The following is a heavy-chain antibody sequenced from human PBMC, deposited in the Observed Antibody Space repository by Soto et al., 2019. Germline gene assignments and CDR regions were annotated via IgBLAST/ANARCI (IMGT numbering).Heavy chain of an antibody. CDR3: ARVWITGTTYYFDY. V-gene: IGHV4-31*03. D-gene: IGHD1-7*01. Sequence: PSETLSLTCTVSGDSISSGAYYWSWIRQRPGKGLEWIGYIYYSGSTYYNPSLKSRVTISVDTSKNQFSLKLSSVTAADTAVYYCARVWITGTTYYFDYWGQGTLVTVSS. CDR2: IYYSGST. CDR1: GDSISSGAYY. J-gene: IGHJ4*02.